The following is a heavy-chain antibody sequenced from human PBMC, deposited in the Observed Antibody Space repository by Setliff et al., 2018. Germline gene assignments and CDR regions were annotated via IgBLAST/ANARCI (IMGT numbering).Heavy chain of an antibody. CDR2: ISGSSSYI. CDR3: ARDHNYAYDY. D-gene: IGHD1-1*01. Sequence: GGSLRLSCAASGFTFSSYGMNWVRQAPGKGLEWVSCISGSSSYIHYADSMKGRFTISRDNAKNSLYLQMNSLRAEDTAVYYCARDHNYAYDYWGQGTLVTVSS. CDR1: GFTFSSYG. V-gene: IGHV3-21*01. J-gene: IGHJ4*02.